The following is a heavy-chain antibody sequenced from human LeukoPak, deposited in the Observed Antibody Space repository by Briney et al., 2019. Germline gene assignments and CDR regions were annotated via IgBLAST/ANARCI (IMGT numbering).Heavy chain of an antibody. Sequence: GGSLRLSCAASGFTFSSYAMHWVRQAPGKGLEWVAVISYDGSNKYYADSVRGRFTISRDNSKNTLYLQMNSLRAEDTAVYYCARDKNHYYDSSGYVYWGQGTLVTVSS. CDR3: ARDKNHYYDSSGYVY. J-gene: IGHJ4*02. CDR2: ISYDGSNK. D-gene: IGHD3-22*01. V-gene: IGHV3-30-3*01. CDR1: GFTFSSYA.